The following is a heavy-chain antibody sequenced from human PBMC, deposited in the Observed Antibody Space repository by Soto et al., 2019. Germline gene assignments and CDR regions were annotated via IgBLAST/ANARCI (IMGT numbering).Heavy chain of an antibody. Sequence: EVQLVESGGGLVQPGGSLRLSCAASGFTVSSNYMSWVRQAPGKGLEWVSVIYSGGSTYYADSVKGRFTISRDNSKNTRYLQMNSLRAEDTAVYYWASGPDGGDWGYYGMDVWGQGTTVTVSS. CDR3: ASGPDGGDWGYYGMDV. CDR2: IYSGGST. J-gene: IGHJ6*02. D-gene: IGHD2-21*02. V-gene: IGHV3-66*01. CDR1: GFTVSSNY.